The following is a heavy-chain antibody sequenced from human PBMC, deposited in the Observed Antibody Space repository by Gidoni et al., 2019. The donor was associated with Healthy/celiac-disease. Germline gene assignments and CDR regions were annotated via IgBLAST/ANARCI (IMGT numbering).Heavy chain of an antibody. CDR1: GFIFDDYA. CDR2: ISWNSGSI. J-gene: IGHJ3*02. Sequence: EVQLVESGGGLVQPGRSLRLSCAASGFIFDDYAMHWVRQAPGKGLEWVSGISWNSGSIGYGDSVKGRFTISRDNAKKCLYLQMNSLRPEDTAVFYCAKDMNPRPDRSGWDAFDIWGQGTMVTVSS. D-gene: IGHD3-22*01. CDR3: AKDMNPRPDRSGWDAFDI. V-gene: IGHV3-9*01.